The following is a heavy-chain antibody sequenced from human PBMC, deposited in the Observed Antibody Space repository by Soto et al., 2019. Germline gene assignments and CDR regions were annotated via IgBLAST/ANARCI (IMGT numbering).Heavy chain of an antibody. CDR1: GGSFRNYV. CDR3: VRAQRSLEWLCSFDY. Sequence: QVQLVQSGAEVKKPGSSVKVSCKASGGSFRNYVFSWVRQAPGQGLEWMGGIIPIFETTRYEQKFQGRVTITADESTSTAYMELSSLRSEDTAVYYCVRAQRSLEWLCSFDYWGQGTLVTVSS. J-gene: IGHJ4*02. D-gene: IGHD3-3*01. CDR2: IIPIFETT. V-gene: IGHV1-69*01.